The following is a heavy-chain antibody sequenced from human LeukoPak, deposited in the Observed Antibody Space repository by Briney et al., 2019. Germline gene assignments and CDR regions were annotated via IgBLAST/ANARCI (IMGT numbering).Heavy chain of an antibody. J-gene: IGHJ4*02. V-gene: IGHV5-51*01. CDR3: ARRIQYDSSGYYLYYFDY. D-gene: IGHD3-22*01. Sequence: GESLKISCKGSGYSFTSYWIGWVRQMPGKGLEWMGTIYPGDSDTRYSPSFQGQVTMSADKSISTAYLQWSSLKASDTAMYYCARRIQYDSSGYYLYYFDYWGQGTLVTVSS. CDR2: IYPGDSDT. CDR1: GYSFTSYW.